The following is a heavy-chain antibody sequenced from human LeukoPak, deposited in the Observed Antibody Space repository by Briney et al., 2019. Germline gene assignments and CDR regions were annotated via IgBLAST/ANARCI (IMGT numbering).Heavy chain of an antibody. J-gene: IGHJ5*02. CDR2: INHSGST. D-gene: IGHD3-10*01. CDR1: GGSISSSSYY. Sequence: SETLSLTCTVSGGSISSSSYYWSWIRQPPGKGLEWIGEINHSGSTNYNPSLKSRVTISVDTSKNQFSLKLSSVTAADTAVYYCARDRAYGSGNPFDPWGQGTLVTVSS. V-gene: IGHV4-39*07. CDR3: ARDRAYGSGNPFDP.